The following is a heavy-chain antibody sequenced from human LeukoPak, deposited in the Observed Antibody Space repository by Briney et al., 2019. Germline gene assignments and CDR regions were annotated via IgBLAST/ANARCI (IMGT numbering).Heavy chain of an antibody. CDR3: ARGPPRAVAGEFDY. CDR1: GDTVSSNSAA. J-gene: IGHJ4*02. V-gene: IGHV6-1*01. D-gene: IGHD6-19*01. CDR2: TYYRSKWYN. Sequence: SQTLSLTCAISGDTVSSNSAAWSWIRQSPSRGPEWLGRTYYRSKWYNDYALSVKSRITINPDTSKNQFSLHLNSVTPEDTAVYYRARGPPRAVAGEFDYWGQGVLVTVSS.